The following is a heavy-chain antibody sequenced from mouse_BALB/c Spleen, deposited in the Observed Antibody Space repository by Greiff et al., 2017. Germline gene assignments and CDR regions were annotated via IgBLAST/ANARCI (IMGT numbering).Heavy chain of an antibody. CDR2: ISDGGSYT. J-gene: IGHJ3*01. D-gene: IGHD1-1*01. Sequence: DVKLVASGGGLVKPGGSLKLSCAASGFTFSDYYMYWVRQTPGKRLGWVATISDGGSYTYYPDSVKGRFTISRDNAKNNLYLLMSSLKSEDTAMYYCARGPPYDGSSPGCAYRGQGTLVTVSA. CDR3: ARGPPYDGSSPGCAY. V-gene: IGHV5-4*02. CDR1: GFTFSDYY.